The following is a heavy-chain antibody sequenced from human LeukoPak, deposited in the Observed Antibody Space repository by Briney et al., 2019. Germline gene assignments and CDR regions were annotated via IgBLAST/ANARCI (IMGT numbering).Heavy chain of an antibody. V-gene: IGHV1-2*06. D-gene: IGHD3-22*01. CDR3: ARGGYYYDSSGYSDY. CDR2: INPNSGGT. Sequence: ASVKVSCKASGYTFTGYYMHWVRQAPGQGLEWMGRINPNSGGTNYAQKFQGRVTMTRDTFISTAYMELSRLRSDDTAVYYCARGGYYYDSSGYSDYWGQGTLVTVSS. J-gene: IGHJ4*02. CDR1: GYTFTGYY.